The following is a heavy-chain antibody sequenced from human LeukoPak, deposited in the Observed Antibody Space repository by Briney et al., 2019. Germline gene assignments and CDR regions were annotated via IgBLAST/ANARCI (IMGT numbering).Heavy chain of an antibody. J-gene: IGHJ6*02. Sequence: GGSLRLSCAASGFTFNTYGMNWVRQAPGKGLEWVAVISYDGSDKYYADSVKGRFTISRDSSKNTLYLQMNSLRAEDTAVYYCARTDSSGYPYYYYGMDVWGQGTTVTVSS. CDR2: ISYDGSDK. CDR3: ARTDSSGYPYYYYGMDV. V-gene: IGHV3-30*19. D-gene: IGHD3-22*01. CDR1: GFTFNTYG.